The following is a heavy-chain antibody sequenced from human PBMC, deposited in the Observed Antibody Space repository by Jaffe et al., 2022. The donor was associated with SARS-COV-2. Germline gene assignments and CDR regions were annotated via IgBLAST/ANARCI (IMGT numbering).Heavy chain of an antibody. V-gene: IGHV3-30-3*01. D-gene: IGHD3-9*01. CDR1: GFTFSSYA. CDR3: ARESRYFDWLSPGYIDY. J-gene: IGHJ4*02. Sequence: QVQLVESGGGVVQPGRSLRLSCAASGFTFSSYAMHWVRQAPGKGLEWVAVISYDGSNKYYADSVKGRFTISRDNSKNTLYLQMNSLRAEDTAVYYCARESRYFDWLSPGYIDYWGQGTLVTVSS. CDR2: ISYDGSNK.